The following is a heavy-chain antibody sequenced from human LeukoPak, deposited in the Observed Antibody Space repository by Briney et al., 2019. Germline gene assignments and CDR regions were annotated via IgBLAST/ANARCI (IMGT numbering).Heavy chain of an antibody. D-gene: IGHD3-9*01. Sequence: ASVKVSCKASGYTFTSYAMHWVRQAPGQRLEWMGWINAGNGNTKYSQKFQGRVTITRDTSASTTYMELSSLRSEDTAVYYCASDSGRGTIFWLARWGQGTLVTVSS. J-gene: IGHJ4*02. V-gene: IGHV1-3*01. CDR1: GYTFTSYA. CDR2: INAGNGNT. CDR3: ASDSGRGTIFWLAR.